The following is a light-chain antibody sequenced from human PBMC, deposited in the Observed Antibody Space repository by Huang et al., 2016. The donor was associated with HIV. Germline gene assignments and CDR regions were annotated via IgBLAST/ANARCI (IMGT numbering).Light chain of an antibody. CDR2: TAS. V-gene: IGKV1-NL1*01. J-gene: IGKJ1*01. CDR3: QQYYITPPWT. Sequence: DIQMTQSPSSLSASVGDRVTITCRASQGIFNSLAWDQQKPGKAPKLLRYTASRLESGVPSGFSGSGSGTDFTLTISSLQPEDFATYYCQQYYITPPWTFGQGTKVEIK. CDR1: QGIFNS.